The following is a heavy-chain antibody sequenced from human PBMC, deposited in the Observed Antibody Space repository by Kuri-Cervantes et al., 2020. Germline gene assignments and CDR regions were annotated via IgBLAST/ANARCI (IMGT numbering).Heavy chain of an antibody. Sequence: SQTLSLTCAISGDSVSSNSVAWNWIRQSPSRGLEWLGRTYYRSKWKNDYAVSVKSRITINPDTSKNQFFLQLNSVTPEDTAVYYCAKDSSTKDGDYDYFDYWGQGTLVTVSS. CDR2: TYYRSKWKN. V-gene: IGHV6-1*01. CDR3: AKDSSTKDGDYDYFDY. CDR1: GDSVSSNSVA. D-gene: IGHD4-17*01. J-gene: IGHJ4*02.